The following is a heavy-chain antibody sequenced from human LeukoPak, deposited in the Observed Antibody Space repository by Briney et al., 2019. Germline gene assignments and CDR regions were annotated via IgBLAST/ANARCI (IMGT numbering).Heavy chain of an antibody. J-gene: IGHJ4*02. D-gene: IGHD6-13*01. Sequence: PGGSLRLSCAASGFTFSSYAMSWVRQAPGKGLEWVSAIIVSGSSTYYADSVKGRFTISRDNSKNTLFLQMNSLRAEDTAVYYCAKDRAQQLVLDFWGQGTLVTVSS. CDR2: IIVSGSST. CDR3: AKDRAQQLVLDF. V-gene: IGHV3-23*01. CDR1: GFTFSSYA.